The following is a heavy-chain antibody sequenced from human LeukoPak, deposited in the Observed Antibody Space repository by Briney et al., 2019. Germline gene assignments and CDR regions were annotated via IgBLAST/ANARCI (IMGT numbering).Heavy chain of an antibody. V-gene: IGHV3-11*01. CDR2: ISSIGSGGNTI. CDR1: GFTFSDYY. Sequence: PGGSLRLSCAASGFTFSDYYMSWIRQAPGKGLEWVSCISSIGSGGNTIYYADSVKGRFTISSDNAKNSLFLQMNSLRAEDTAVYYCAREALRRSYYGMDVWGLGTTVTVSS. J-gene: IGHJ6*02. D-gene: IGHD2-15*01. CDR3: AREALRRSYYGMDV.